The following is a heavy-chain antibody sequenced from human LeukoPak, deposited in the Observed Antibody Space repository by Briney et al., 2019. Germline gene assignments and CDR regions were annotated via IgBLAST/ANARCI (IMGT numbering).Heavy chain of an antibody. Sequence: SETLSLTCTVSGGSISSSSYYWGWIRQPPGKGLGWIGSIYYSGSTYYNPSLKSRVTISVDTSKNQFSLKLSSVTAADTAVYYCARTVDSSSLYIFYFDYWGQGTLVTVSS. CDR1: GGSISSSSYY. CDR2: IYYSGST. D-gene: IGHD6-13*01. V-gene: IGHV4-39*01. J-gene: IGHJ4*02. CDR3: ARTVDSSSLYIFYFDY.